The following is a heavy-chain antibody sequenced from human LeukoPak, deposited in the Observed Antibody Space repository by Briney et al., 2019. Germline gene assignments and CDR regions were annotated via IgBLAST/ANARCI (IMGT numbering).Heavy chain of an antibody. D-gene: IGHD1-26*01. J-gene: IGHJ4*02. CDR3: ATGPRGSSGY. CDR2: MNPNSGNT. CDR1: GYTFTSYD. V-gene: IGHV1-8*01. Sequence: GASVKVSCRASGYTFTSYDINWVRQATGQGLEWMGWMNPNSGNTGYAQKFQGRVTMTSDTSMSTPYMELSSLRSEDTAVYYCATGPRGSSGYWGQGTLVTVSS.